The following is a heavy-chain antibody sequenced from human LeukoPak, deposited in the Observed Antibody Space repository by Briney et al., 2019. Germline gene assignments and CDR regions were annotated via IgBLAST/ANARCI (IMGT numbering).Heavy chain of an antibody. CDR2: IYYSGST. V-gene: IGHV4-39*07. CDR1: GGSISSSSYY. Sequence: SETLSLTCTVSGGSISSSSYYWGWIRQPPGKGLEWIGSIYYSGSTYYNPSLKSRVTISVDTSKNQFSLKLSSMTAADTAVYYCARVISRLQQRDYFDYWGQGTLVTVSS. D-gene: IGHD4-11*01. CDR3: ARVISRLQQRDYFDY. J-gene: IGHJ4*02.